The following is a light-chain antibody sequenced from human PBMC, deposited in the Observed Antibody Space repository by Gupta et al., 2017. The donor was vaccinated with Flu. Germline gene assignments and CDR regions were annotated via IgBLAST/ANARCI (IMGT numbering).Light chain of an antibody. Sequence: DIQMPQSPSSVSASVGDRVTITCRASQSINNWLAWYQHKPGKAPKLLIYAASSLQSGVPSRFSGSGSGTDFTLSISTLQPEDFATYYCQQANSFLPLTFGPGTKVDI. CDR2: AAS. CDR3: QQANSFLPLT. CDR1: QSINNW. J-gene: IGKJ3*01. V-gene: IGKV1D-12*01.